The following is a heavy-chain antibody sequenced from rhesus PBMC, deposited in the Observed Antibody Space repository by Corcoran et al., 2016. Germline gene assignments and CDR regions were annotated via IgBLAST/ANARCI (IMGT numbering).Heavy chain of an antibody. CDR2: IPGSKAMT. D-gene: IGHD4-29*01. V-gene: IGHV4-173*01. J-gene: IGHJ4*01. CDR1: GGYINNKY. Sequence: QLQLQESGPGLVTPSETLSRTCAVSGGYINNKYWSWIRQPPGKGLEWIGLIPGSKAMTDYTPALMSRVTISTDMSKNQISLNLKSVTAADTAVYFCANLYGSDRAWDQGVLVTVSS. CDR3: ANLYGSDRA.